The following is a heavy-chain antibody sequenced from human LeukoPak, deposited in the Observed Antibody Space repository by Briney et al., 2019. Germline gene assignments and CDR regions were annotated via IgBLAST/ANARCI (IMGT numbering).Heavy chain of an antibody. J-gene: IGHJ2*01. D-gene: IGHD1-26*01. CDR1: RGSFSDYY. V-gene: IGHV4-34*01. Sequence: SETLSLTCAVYRGSFSDYYWSWIRQPPGKGLEWIGENNHRGSTHSGSTNYNPSLTSRVTISVDTSKNQFSLKLTSVAAADTAVYYCARAPAWDLRYFDHWGRGTLVTVSS. CDR2: NNHRGSTHSGST. CDR3: ARAPAWDLRYFDH.